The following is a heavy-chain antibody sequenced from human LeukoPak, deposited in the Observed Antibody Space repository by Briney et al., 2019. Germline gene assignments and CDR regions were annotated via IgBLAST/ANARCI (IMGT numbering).Heavy chain of an antibody. Sequence: SETLSLTCTVSGYSISGDYYWAWIRPPPGKGLEWIGEIYHSGSTNYNPSLKSRVTISVDKSKNQFSLKLSSVTAADTAVYYCARAYSSGWYSDPWGQGTLVTVSS. CDR3: ARAYSSGWYSDP. V-gene: IGHV4-38-2*02. D-gene: IGHD6-19*01. CDR1: GYSISGDYY. J-gene: IGHJ5*02. CDR2: IYHSGST.